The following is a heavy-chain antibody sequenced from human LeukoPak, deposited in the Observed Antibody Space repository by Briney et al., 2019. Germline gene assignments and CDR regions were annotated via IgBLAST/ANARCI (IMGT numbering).Heavy chain of an antibody. CDR3: ARHQRKGYDILTGYPRHNAFDI. V-gene: IGHV4-38-2*02. J-gene: IGHJ3*02. CDR1: GYSISSGYY. Sequence: PSETLSLTCTVYGYSISSGYYWGWIRQPPGKGLEWIGSIYHSGSTYYNPSLKSRVTISVDTSKNQFSLKLSTVTAADTAVYYCARHQRKGYDILTGYPRHNAFDIWGQGTMVTVSS. D-gene: IGHD3-9*01. CDR2: IYHSGST.